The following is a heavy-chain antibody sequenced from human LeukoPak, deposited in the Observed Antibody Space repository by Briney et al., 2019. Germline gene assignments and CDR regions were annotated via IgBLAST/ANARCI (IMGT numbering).Heavy chain of an antibody. CDR3: ARGIYFDY. CDR1: GFILSDYS. Sequence: PGGSLRLSCAAPGFILSDYSMTWVRQAPGKGLEWVSHISSGGSTIYYADSVKGRFTISRDNARSSVYLIMSSLRDEDTAVYYCARGIYFDYWGQGTLVTVAS. CDR2: ISSGGSTI. J-gene: IGHJ4*02. V-gene: IGHV3-48*02.